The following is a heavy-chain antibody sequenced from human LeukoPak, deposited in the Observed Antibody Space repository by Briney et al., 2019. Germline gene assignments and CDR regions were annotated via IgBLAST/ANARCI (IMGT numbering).Heavy chain of an antibody. V-gene: IGHV3-15*01. Sequence: GGSLRLSCAASGFTFSNAWMSWVRQAPGKGLEWVGRIKSKTDGGTTDYAAPVKGRFTISRDDSKNTLYLQMNSLKTEDTAVYYCTTGDSSSSFYSYGSTGEKFDYWGQGTLVTVSS. CDR1: GFTFSNAW. CDR2: IKSKTDGGTT. J-gene: IGHJ4*02. CDR3: TTGDSSSSFYSYGSTGEKFDY. D-gene: IGHD5-18*01.